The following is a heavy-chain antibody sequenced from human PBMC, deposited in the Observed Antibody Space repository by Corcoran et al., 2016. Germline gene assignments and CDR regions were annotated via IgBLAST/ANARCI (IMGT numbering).Heavy chain of an antibody. D-gene: IGHD2-2*02. J-gene: IGHJ6*02. Sequence: QVQLVQSGAEVKKPGSSVKVSCKASGGTFSSYAISWVRQAPGQGLEWMGGIIPIFGTANYAQKFQGRVTITADKSTSTAYMELSSLRSEDTAVCYCAREPLEFVAAAIVYYYYGMDVWGQGTTVTVSS. V-gene: IGHV1-69*06. CDR2: IIPIFGTA. CDR1: GGTFSSYA. CDR3: AREPLEFVAAAIVYYYYGMDV.